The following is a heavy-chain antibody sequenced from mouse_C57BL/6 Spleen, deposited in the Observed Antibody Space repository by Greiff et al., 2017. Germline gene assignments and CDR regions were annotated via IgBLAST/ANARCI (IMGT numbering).Heavy chain of an antibody. D-gene: IGHD3-3*01. J-gene: IGHJ4*01. CDR2: IYPRDGST. CDR1: GYTFTSYD. Sequence: QVQLQQSGPELVKPGASVKLSCKASGYTFTSYDINWVKQRPGQGLEWIGRIYPRDGSTKYNEKFKGKATLTVDKSSSTAYMELNSLTSEDSAVCLWSGLGILWGYWGQGTSVTVSS. CDR3: SGLGILWGY. V-gene: IGHV1-85*01.